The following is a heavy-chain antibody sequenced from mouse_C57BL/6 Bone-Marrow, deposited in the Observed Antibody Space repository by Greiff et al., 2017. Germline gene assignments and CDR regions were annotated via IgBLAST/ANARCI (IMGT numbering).Heavy chain of an antibody. CDR3: ARSYPWYFDV. Sequence: QVQLQQSGAELARPGASVKLSCKASGYTFTSYGISWVKQRTGKGLEWIGEIYPRRGNTYYNEKFKGRATLTADKFSSTAYMGLRSLTSEDSAVYFGARSYPWYFDVWGTGTTVTVSS. CDR1: GYTFTSYG. V-gene: IGHV1-81*01. J-gene: IGHJ1*03. D-gene: IGHD2-10*01. CDR2: IYPRRGNT.